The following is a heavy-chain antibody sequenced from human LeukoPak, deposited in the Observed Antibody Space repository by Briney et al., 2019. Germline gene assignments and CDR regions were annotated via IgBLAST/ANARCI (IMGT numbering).Heavy chain of an antibody. J-gene: IGHJ6*03. V-gene: IGHV1-18*01. D-gene: IGHD2-2*01. CDR3: ARDLVPAAPHLDYYYYYMDV. CDR1: GYTFTSYV. Sequence: ASVKVSCKASGYTFTSYVISCVRQAPGQGREWMGWISAYNGNTNYAQKLQGRVTMTTDTSTSTAYMELRSLRSDDTAVYYCARDLVPAAPHLDYYYYYMDVWGKGTTVTVSS. CDR2: ISAYNGNT.